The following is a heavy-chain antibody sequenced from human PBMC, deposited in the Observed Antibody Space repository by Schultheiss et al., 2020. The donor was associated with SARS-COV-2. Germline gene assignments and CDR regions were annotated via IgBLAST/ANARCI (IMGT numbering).Heavy chain of an antibody. V-gene: IGHV3-48*01. J-gene: IGHJ5*02. CDR2: ISSSSSTI. CDR1: GFTFSSYS. Sequence: GGSLRLSCAASGFTFSSYSMNWVRLAPGKGLEWVSYISSSSSTIYYADSVKGRFTISRDNAKNSLYLQMNSLRAEDTAVYYCARSVTSKWFDPWGQGTLVTVSS. D-gene: IGHD5-18*01. CDR3: ARSVTSKWFDP.